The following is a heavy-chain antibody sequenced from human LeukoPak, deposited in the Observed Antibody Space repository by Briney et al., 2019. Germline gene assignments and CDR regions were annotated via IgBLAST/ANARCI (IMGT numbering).Heavy chain of an antibody. CDR2: INPNSGGT. Sequence: VASVKVSCKASGYTFTGYYMHWVRQAPGQGLEWMGWINPNSGGTNYAQKFQGRVTMTRDTSISTAYMELSRLRSDDTAVYYCARDEWGIAAAAPAEYFQHWGQGTLVTVSS. D-gene: IGHD6-13*01. CDR3: ARDEWGIAAAAPAEYFQH. CDR1: GYTFTGYY. J-gene: IGHJ1*01. V-gene: IGHV1-2*02.